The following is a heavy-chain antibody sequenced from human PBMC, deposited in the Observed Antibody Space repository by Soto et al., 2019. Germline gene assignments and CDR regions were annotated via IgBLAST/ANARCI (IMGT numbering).Heavy chain of an antibody. CDR2: IWYDGSNK. Sequence: PGGSLRLSCAASGFTFSSYGMHWVRQAPGKRLEWVAVIWYDGSNKYYADSVKGRFTISRDNSKNTLYLQMNSLRAEDTAVYYCARSFGVPKRGYSGYDYYYGMDVWGQGTTVTVSS. J-gene: IGHJ6*02. V-gene: IGHV3-33*01. D-gene: IGHD5-12*01. CDR3: ARSFGVPKRGYSGYDYYYGMDV. CDR1: GFTFSSYG.